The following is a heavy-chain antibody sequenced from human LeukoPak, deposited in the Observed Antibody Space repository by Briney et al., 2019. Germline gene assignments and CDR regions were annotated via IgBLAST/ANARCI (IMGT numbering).Heavy chain of an antibody. CDR2: MNPNSGNT. D-gene: IGHD3/OR15-3a*01. CDR3: ARYSDWEGAIDS. Sequence: APVKASCKASGYSFTSYDMNWVRQATGQGLEWMGWMNPNSGNTGYAQKFQGRVTMTWNTSISTSYMQLSSLGSDDTAVYYCARYSDWEGAIDSWGQGTLVTVSS. J-gene: IGHJ4*02. V-gene: IGHV1-8*01. CDR1: GYSFTSYD.